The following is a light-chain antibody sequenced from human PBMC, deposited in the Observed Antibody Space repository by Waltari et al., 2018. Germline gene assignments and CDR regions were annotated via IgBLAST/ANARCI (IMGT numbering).Light chain of an antibody. CDR3: QHYNTYSRSIT. CDR1: QSISRW. Sequence: DIQMTQSPSTLSASVGDRVTIACRVSQSISRWLDWYQQKPGKDPKLLIYKASTLESGVPSRFSGSGSGTEFTLTISSLQPDDFATYYCQHYNTYSRSITFGQGTRLEIQ. CDR2: KAS. V-gene: IGKV1-5*03. J-gene: IGKJ5*01.